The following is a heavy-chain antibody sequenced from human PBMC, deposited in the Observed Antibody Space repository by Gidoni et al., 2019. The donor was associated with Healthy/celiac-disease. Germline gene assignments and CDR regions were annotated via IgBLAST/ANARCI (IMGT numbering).Heavy chain of an antibody. Sequence: EVQLVESGGGLVQPGGSLNLSCAASGFAFSDSSMHWVRQASGKGLEWVGRIRSKANNYTTAYAASLKGRFTISRDDSKNTAYLQMNSLKTEDTAVYYCATTTVVTSDYWGQGTLVTVSS. CDR2: IRSKANNYTT. J-gene: IGHJ4*02. D-gene: IGHD2-15*01. CDR1: GFAFSDSS. CDR3: ATTTVVTSDY. V-gene: IGHV3-73*01.